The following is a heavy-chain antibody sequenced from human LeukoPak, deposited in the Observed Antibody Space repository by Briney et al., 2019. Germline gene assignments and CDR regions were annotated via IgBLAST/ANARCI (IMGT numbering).Heavy chain of an antibody. CDR1: GGSISSYY. CDR3: ARQEGGGSCLDY. CDR2: IYYSGST. V-gene: IGHV4-59*08. D-gene: IGHD2-15*01. J-gene: IGHJ4*02. Sequence: SETLSLTCTVSGGSISSYYWSWIRQPPGKGLEWIGYIYYSGSTNYNPSLKSRVTISVDTSKNQFSLKLSSVTAADTAVYYCARQEGGGSCLDYWGQGTLVTVSS.